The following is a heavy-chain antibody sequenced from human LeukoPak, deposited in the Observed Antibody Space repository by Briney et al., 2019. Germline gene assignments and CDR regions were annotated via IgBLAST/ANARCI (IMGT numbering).Heavy chain of an antibody. CDR2: INPYSGVS. CDR1: GYTFTFNY. J-gene: IGHJ4*02. D-gene: IGHD2-15*01. V-gene: IGHV1-2*02. Sequence: ASVKVSCKASGYTFTFNYIHWVRQAPGQGLEWMAWINPYSGVSNSAQRFQGRVTLTRDTSISTAYMEVSGLTSDDTAVYYCTRGMCTSWFDYWGQGTLVTVSS. CDR3: TRGMCTSWFDY.